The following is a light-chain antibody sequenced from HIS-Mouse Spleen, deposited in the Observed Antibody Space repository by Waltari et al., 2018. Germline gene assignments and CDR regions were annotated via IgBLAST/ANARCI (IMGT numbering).Light chain of an antibody. J-gene: IGLJ3*02. V-gene: IGLV3-19*01. CDR2: GKN. Sequence: SSELTQDPAVSVALGQTVRITCQGDSLRRYYASWYQQKPGQAPVLVIYGKNNRPSGIPDRFSGSSSGNTASLTITGAQAEDEADYYCNSRDSSGNHHWVFGGGTKLTVL. CDR1: SLRRYY. CDR3: NSRDSSGNHHWV.